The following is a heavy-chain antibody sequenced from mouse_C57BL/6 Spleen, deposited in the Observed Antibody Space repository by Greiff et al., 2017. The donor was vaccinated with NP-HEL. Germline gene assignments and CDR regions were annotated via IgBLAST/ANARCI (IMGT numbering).Heavy chain of an antibody. CDR3: ASGGSYGNFSWFAY. D-gene: IGHD2-10*02. Sequence: EVQLVESGGDLVKPGGSLKLSCAASGFTFSSYGMSWVRQTPDKRLEWVATISSGGSYTYYPDSVKGRFTISRDNAKNTLYLQMSSLKSEGTAMYYCASGGSYGNFSWFAYWGQGTLVTVSA. J-gene: IGHJ3*01. CDR1: GFTFSSYG. CDR2: ISSGGSYT. V-gene: IGHV5-6*01.